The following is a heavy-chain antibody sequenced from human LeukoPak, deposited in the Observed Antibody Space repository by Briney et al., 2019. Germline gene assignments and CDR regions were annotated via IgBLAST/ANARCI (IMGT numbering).Heavy chain of an antibody. J-gene: IGHJ4*02. Sequence: GASVKVSCKASGYTFTSYDINWVRQATGQGLEWMGWMNPNSGNTGYAQKFQGRVTMTRNTSISTAYMELSSLRSEDTAVYYCARDNYDILTGYRVDFDYWGQGTLVTVSS. D-gene: IGHD3-9*01. V-gene: IGHV1-8*01. CDR3: ARDNYDILTGYRVDFDY. CDR2: MNPNSGNT. CDR1: GYTFTSYD.